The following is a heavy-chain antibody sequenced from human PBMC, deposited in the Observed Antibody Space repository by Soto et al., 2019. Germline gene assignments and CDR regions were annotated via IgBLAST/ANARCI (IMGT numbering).Heavy chain of an antibody. Sequence: GGSLRLSCAASGFTFSSYGMHWVRQAPGKGLEWVAVISYDGSNKYYADSVKGRFTISRDNSKNTLYLQMNSLRAEDTAVYYCAKIGDYLDAFDIWGQGTMVTVSS. CDR1: GFTFSSYG. D-gene: IGHD4-17*01. J-gene: IGHJ3*02. CDR3: AKIGDYLDAFDI. CDR2: ISYDGSNK. V-gene: IGHV3-30*18.